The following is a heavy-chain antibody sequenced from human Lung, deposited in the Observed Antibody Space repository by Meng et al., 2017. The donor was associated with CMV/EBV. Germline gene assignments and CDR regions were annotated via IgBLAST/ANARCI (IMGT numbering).Heavy chain of an antibody. J-gene: IGHJ6*04. V-gene: IGHV3-7*01. CDR1: GFTFSSFW. D-gene: IGHD1-1*01. CDR2: IKQDESEI. Sequence: GGSLRLSCAASGFTFSSFWMAWVRQAPGKGLEWVGNIKQDESEIQYVGSVKGRFTITRDNAKNSLFLQMNSLRAEDTAVYYCARSMLEVNRYYYGMDVWGEGTPVTGSS. CDR3: ARSMLEVNRYYYGMDV.